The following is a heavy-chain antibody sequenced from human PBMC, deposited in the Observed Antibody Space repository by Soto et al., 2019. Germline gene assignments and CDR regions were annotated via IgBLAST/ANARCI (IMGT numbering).Heavy chain of an antibody. CDR1: GYTFTTYY. V-gene: IGHV1-46*01. D-gene: IGHD6-13*01. CDR2: INPSGGGT. CDR3: ASEGRGQQLPRHFDY. Sequence: QVQLMQSGAEVKKPGASVKVSCKASGYTFTTYYMHWVRQAPGQGLEWMGIINPSGGGTNYAQKFKDRVTMTRDTSTSKVYMQLSSLRSEDTAVYYCASEGRGQQLPRHFDYWGQGTLLTVSS. J-gene: IGHJ4*02.